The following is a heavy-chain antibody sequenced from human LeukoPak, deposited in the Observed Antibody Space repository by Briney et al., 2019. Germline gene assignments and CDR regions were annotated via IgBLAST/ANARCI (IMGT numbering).Heavy chain of an antibody. CDR3: ARKNYDFLSGGPKHFDY. CDR1: GFSFRNYW. D-gene: IGHD3-3*01. CDR2: RKQDGSEK. J-gene: IGHJ4*02. Sequence: PGGSLRLSCAASGFSFRNYWMSWVRQAPGKGLEWVADRKQDGSEKNYVDSVKGRFTISRDNAKNSLSLQMNSLRAEDTAVYYCARKNYDFLSGGPKHFDYWGQGTLVTVSS. V-gene: IGHV3-7*01.